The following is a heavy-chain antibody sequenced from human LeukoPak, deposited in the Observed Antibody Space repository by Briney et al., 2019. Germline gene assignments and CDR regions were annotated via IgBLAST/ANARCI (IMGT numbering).Heavy chain of an antibody. Sequence: SETLSLTCAVSGGSISSDLYSWGWIRQTPGKGIEWIGSVQYSGSTYSKSRVTISIDTSKNQISLALSSVTAADTAVYYCARHVRVVTAQLYWYFDLWGRGSLVTVSS. J-gene: IGHJ2*01. CDR3: ARHVRVVTAQLYWYFDL. CDR2: VQYSGST. V-gene: IGHV4-39*01. CDR1: GGSISSDLYS. D-gene: IGHD2-21*02.